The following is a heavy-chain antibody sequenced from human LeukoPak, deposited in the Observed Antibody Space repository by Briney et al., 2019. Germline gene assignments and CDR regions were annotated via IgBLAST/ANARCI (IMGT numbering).Heavy chain of an antibody. V-gene: IGHV3-48*03. J-gene: IGHJ6*03. CDR1: GFTFSSYE. Sequence: PGGSLRLSCAASGFTFSSYEMNWVRQAPGKGLEWVSYISSSGSTIYYADSVKGRFTISRDNAKNSLYLQMNSLRAEDTAVYYCARGWQGYYYYMDVWGKGTTVTVSS. CDR3: ARGWQGYYYYMDV. CDR2: ISSSGSTI.